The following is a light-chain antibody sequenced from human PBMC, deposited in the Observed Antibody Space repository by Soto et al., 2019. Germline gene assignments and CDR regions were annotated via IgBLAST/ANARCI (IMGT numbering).Light chain of an antibody. Sequence: EIVMTQSPATLSVSPGERATLSCRASQSVSSNLAWYQQKPGQAPRLLIYGASTRATGIPDSFSGSGSGTEFTLTINSLQSEDFAIYYCQQYNNWPRTFGPGTKVDIK. V-gene: IGKV3-15*01. CDR2: GAS. CDR1: QSVSSN. J-gene: IGKJ3*01. CDR3: QQYNNWPRT.